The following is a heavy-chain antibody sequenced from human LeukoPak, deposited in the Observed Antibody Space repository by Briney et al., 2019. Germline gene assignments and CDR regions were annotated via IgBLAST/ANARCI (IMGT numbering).Heavy chain of an antibody. J-gene: IGHJ3*02. CDR3: ARDHITMVRGVIITSAFDI. D-gene: IGHD3-10*01. CDR1: GYTLTELS. V-gene: IGHV1-24*01. CDR2: FDPENGET. Sequence: ASVKVSCKVSGYTLTELSMNWVRQAPGQGLEWMGGFDPENGETVYAQKLQGRVTMTEDTSTDTAYMELSSLRSEDAAVHYCARDHITMVRGVIITSAFDIWGQGTMVTVSS.